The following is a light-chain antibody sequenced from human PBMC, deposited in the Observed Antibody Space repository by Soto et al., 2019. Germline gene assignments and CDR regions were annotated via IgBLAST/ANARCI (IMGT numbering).Light chain of an antibody. CDR3: QQNGTAPYT. Sequence: ETVVTQSPGTLSLSPGEGATLSCRASQSVDNNYLAWYQQKPGQAPRLLIHATYNRASGIPDRVSGSGSGTDFTLTISRLEPDDFAVYYCQQNGTAPYTFGQGTTLELK. V-gene: IGKV3-20*01. CDR2: ATY. J-gene: IGKJ2*01. CDR1: QSVDNNY.